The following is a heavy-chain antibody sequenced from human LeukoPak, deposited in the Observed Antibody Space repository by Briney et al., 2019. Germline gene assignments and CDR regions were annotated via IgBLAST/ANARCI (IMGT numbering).Heavy chain of an antibody. CDR3: ARDLVRAPYNWFDP. J-gene: IGHJ5*02. D-gene: IGHD3-10*01. Sequence: SETLSLTCTVSGGSISNYYWSWIRQPAGKGLEWIARISTSGGTIYNPSLKSRVTMSVDMSKNQFSLKLNTVTAADPAIYYCARDLVRAPYNWFDPWGQGTLVTVSS. CDR1: GGSISNYY. CDR2: ISTSGGT. V-gene: IGHV4-4*07.